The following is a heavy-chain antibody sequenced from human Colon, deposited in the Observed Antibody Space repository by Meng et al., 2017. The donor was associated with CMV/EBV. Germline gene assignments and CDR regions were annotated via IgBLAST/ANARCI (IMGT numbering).Heavy chain of an antibody. D-gene: IGHD6-13*01. CDR2: IKQDGSEK. V-gene: IGHV3-7*01. J-gene: IGHJ4*02. CDR3: ATGFGDTSSWTLFDY. CDR1: GFTFSSYW. Sequence: GGSLRLSCAASGFTFSSYWMSWVRQAPGKGLEWVANIKQDGSEKYYVDSVKGRFTISRDNAENSVYLQMHSLRAEDTALYYCATGFGDTSSWTLFDYWGQGTLVTVSS.